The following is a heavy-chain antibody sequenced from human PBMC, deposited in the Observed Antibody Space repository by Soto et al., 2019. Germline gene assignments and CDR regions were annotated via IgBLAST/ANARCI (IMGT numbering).Heavy chain of an antibody. CDR2: IYPGDSDT. J-gene: IGHJ4*02. CDR1: GYSFTNYW. CDR3: AIRHPQDSSAWYN. Sequence: GESLKISCKASGYSFTNYWIGWVRQMPGKGLEWMGTIYPGDSDTRYSPSFQGQVTFSVDKSINTAYLHWTSLKASDTAIYYCAIRHPQDSSAWYNWGQGTLVTVSS. D-gene: IGHD6-19*01. V-gene: IGHV5-51*01.